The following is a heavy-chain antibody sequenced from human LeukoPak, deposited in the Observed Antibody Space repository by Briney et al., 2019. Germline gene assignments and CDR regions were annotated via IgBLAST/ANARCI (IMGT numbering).Heavy chain of an antibody. CDR3: ARARTRDGYNY. Sequence: SETLSLTCTVSGGSISSYYLSWIRQPAGKGLEWIGRIYSRGSTYNPSLKSRVTMSADTSRNHVSLTLNSVTAADTAVYYCARARTRDGYNYWGQGTLVTVSS. CDR2: IYSRGST. J-gene: IGHJ4*02. CDR1: GGSISSYY. V-gene: IGHV4-4*07. D-gene: IGHD5-24*01.